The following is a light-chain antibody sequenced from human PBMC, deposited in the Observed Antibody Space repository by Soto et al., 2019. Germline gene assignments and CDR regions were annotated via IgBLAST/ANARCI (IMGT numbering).Light chain of an antibody. V-gene: IGKV3-20*01. CDR1: QRLASNY. Sequence: EIELTQSPGTLSFARGERATFSCRASQRLASNYLAWYQQKPGQAPRLLLYGVSSRATGIPDRFSGSGSGTEFTLAISRVEPEDFAVYYCQQYADSPITFGQGTRLEI. CDR3: QQYADSPIT. CDR2: GVS. J-gene: IGKJ5*01.